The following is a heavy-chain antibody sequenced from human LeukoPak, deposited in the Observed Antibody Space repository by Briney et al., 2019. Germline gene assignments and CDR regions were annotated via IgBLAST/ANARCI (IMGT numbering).Heavy chain of an antibody. CDR2: IYTSGST. CDR1: GGSISSYY. V-gene: IGHV4-4*07. CDR3: ARDGIAAAGTADYYYMDV. D-gene: IGHD6-13*01. Sequence: SETLSLTCTVSGGSISSYYWSWIRQPAGKGLKWIGRIYTSGSTNYNPSLKSRVIISVDKSKNQFSLKLSSVTAADTAVYYCARDGIAAAGTADYYYMDVWGKGTTVTVSS. J-gene: IGHJ6*03.